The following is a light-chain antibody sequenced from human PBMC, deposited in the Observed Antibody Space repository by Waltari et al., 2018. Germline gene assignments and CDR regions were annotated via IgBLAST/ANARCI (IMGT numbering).Light chain of an antibody. CDR1: KLGNTY. J-gene: IGLJ1*01. CDR2: QDS. V-gene: IGLV3-1*01. CDR3: QAWDSSPV. Sequence: SYELIQPPSVSVSPVQTASITCSADKLGNTYVCWYQQKPGQSPVLVIYQDSKRPSGIPERFSGSNPGNTATLTISGTQAMDEADYYCQAWDSSPVFGTGTKVTVL.